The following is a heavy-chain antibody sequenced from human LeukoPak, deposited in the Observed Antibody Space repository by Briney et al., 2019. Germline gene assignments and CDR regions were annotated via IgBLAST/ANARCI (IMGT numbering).Heavy chain of an antibody. J-gene: IGHJ4*02. V-gene: IGHV4-59*08. Sequence: SETLSLTCTVSGGSISNYYWSWIRQPPGKGLEWIGYIYYSGSTNCNPSLKSRVTISVDTSKNQFSLKLNSVTAADTAVYYCARRSPRGALDYWGQGTLVTVSS. D-gene: IGHD1-26*01. CDR3: ARRSPRGALDY. CDR2: IYYSGST. CDR1: GGSISNYY.